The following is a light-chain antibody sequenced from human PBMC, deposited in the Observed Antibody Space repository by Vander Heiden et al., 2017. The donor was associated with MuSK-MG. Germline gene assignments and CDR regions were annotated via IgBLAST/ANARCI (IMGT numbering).Light chain of an antibody. CDR2: DVS. Sequence: QSALTQPRSVSGSPGQSVTISCTGTSSDVGGYNYLSWYQQHPGKAPKLMIYDVSKRPSGVPDRFSGSKSGNTASLTISGRQAEDEADYYCCSYAGSYVVFGGGTKLTVL. CDR3: CSYAGSYVV. J-gene: IGLJ2*01. V-gene: IGLV2-11*01. CDR1: SSDVGGYNY.